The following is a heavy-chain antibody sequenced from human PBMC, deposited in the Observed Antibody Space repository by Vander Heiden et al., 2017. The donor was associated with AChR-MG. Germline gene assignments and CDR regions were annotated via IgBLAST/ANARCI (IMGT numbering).Heavy chain of an antibody. V-gene: IGHV3-53*02. J-gene: IGHJ4*02. Sequence: EVQLVETGGGLIQPGGSLRLSCAASGFTVSSNYMSWVRQAPGKGLEWVSVIYSGGSTYYADAVKGRFTISRDNSKNTLYLQMKRMRAEDTAVYYCARGGYSYDFYFDYWGQGTLVTVSS. CDR2: IYSGGST. CDR3: ARGGYSYDFYFDY. D-gene: IGHD3-16*01. CDR1: GFTVSSNY.